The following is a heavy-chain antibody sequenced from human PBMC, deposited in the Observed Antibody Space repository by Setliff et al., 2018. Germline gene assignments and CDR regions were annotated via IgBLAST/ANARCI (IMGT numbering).Heavy chain of an antibody. D-gene: IGHD3-10*01. J-gene: IGHJ5*02. CDR3: ARSGVGSGLLWFEKDWFDP. V-gene: IGHV1-46*01. CDR2: INPSGGST. Sequence: GASVKVSCKASGYTFTSYYMHWVRQAPGQGLEWMGIINPSGGSTSYAQKFQGRVTMTRDTSTSTVYMELSSLRSEDTAVYHCARSGVGSGLLWFEKDWFDPWGQGTLVTVSS. CDR1: GYTFTSYY.